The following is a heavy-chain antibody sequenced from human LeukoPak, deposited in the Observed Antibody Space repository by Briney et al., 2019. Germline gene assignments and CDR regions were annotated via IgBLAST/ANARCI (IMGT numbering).Heavy chain of an antibody. D-gene: IGHD1-14*01. CDR2: INTDGSST. V-gene: IGHV3-74*01. CDR3: AKESPYTSPRNYYFDF. CDR1: GFTFSSYW. J-gene: IGHJ4*02. Sequence: GGSLRLSCAASGFTFSSYWMHWVRQAPGKGLVWVSRINTDGSSTSYADSVKGRFTISRDNSKNTVHLQMNSLRADDTAVYYCAKESPYTSPRNYYFDFWGQGTLVTVSS.